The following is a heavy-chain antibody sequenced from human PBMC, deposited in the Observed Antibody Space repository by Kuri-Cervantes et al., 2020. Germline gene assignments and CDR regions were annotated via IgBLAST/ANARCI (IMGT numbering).Heavy chain of an antibody. Sequence: GESLKISCAASGFTFDDYGMTWVRQVPGKGLKWVSAINWNGGSTGYADSVKGRFTISRDNAENTLYLQMNSLRAEDTAIYYCARASVDSSGWKKGGIDYWGQGILVTVSS. J-gene: IGHJ4*02. D-gene: IGHD6-19*01. CDR1: GFTFDDYG. CDR3: ARASVDSSGWKKGGIDY. CDR2: INWNGGST. V-gene: IGHV3-20*04.